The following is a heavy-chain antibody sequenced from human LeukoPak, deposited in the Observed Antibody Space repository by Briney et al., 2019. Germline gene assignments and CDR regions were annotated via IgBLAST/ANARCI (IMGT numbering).Heavy chain of an antibody. J-gene: IGHJ4*02. CDR3: AKDRGAYYDSRGYIDY. CDR2: FRYYGRNK. V-gene: IGHV3-30*02. CDR1: GLTFSIYG. D-gene: IGHD3-22*01. Sequence: GGSMTPSCAPSGLTFSIYGMHWVRPAPGRGLEWVAFFRYYGRNKYHTDSVKGRCTISRDHSKNTLFLQTHSLRAEDRAVYYCAKDRGAYYDSRGYIDYWGQGTLVTVSS.